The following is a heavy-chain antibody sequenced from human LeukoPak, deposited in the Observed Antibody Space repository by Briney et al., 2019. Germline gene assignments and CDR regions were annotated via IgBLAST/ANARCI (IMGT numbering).Heavy chain of an antibody. Sequence: ASVKVSCKVSGYTLTELSMHWVRQAPGKGLEWMGGFDPENGETIYAQKFQGRVTMTEDTSTDTAYMELSSLRSEDTAVYYCATVDCSSTSCTYYFDYWGQGTLVTVSS. J-gene: IGHJ4*02. CDR3: ATVDCSSTSCTYYFDY. V-gene: IGHV1-24*01. CDR1: GYTLTELS. D-gene: IGHD2-2*01. CDR2: FDPENGET.